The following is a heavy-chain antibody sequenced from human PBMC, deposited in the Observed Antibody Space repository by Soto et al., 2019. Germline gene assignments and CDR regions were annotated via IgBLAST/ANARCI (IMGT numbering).Heavy chain of an antibody. CDR2: IYHSGST. D-gene: IGHD3-10*01. V-gene: IGHV4-30-2*01. Sequence: QLQLQESGSGLVKPSQTLSLTGAVSGGSISSGGYSWSWIRQPPGTGLEWIGYIYHSGSTYYNPSLKRRDTTSVDRPKNSFSLKLSSVTAAETAVYYCARGRGSGCPDNWFAPWGQGTLVTVSS. CDR1: GGSISSGGYS. J-gene: IGHJ5*02. CDR3: ARGRGSGCPDNWFAP.